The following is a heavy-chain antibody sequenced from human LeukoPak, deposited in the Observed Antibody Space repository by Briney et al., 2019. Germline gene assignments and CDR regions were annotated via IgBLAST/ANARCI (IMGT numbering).Heavy chain of an antibody. CDR1: GYTLTELS. D-gene: IGHD2-2*01. CDR2: FDPEDGET. Sequence: GASVKVSCKVSGYTLTELSMHWVRQAPGKGLEWMGGFDPEDGETIYAQKFQGRVTMTEDTSTDTAYMELSSLRSEDTAVYYCARLGYCSSTSCYAFDYWGQGTLVTVSS. V-gene: IGHV1-24*01. CDR3: ARLGYCSSTSCYAFDY. J-gene: IGHJ4*02.